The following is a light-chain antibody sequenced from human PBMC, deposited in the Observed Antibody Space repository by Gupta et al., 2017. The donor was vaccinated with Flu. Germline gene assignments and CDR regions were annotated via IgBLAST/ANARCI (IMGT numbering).Light chain of an antibody. CDR2: EVS. CDR1: SSDVGSYNY. V-gene: IGLV2-8*01. J-gene: IGLJ2*01. CDR3: SAYAGSTHVV. Sequence: QSALTQPPSASGSPGQSVTISCTGTSSDVGSYNYVSWYQQHPGKAPKLIIDEVSKRPSGVPDRFAGSKSSNTASMTVAGLQDEEEADYYCSAYAGSTHVVFGGGTKLTVL.